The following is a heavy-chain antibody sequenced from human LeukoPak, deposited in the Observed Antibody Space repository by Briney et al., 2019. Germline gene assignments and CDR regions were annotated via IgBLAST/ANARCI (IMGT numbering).Heavy chain of an antibody. Sequence: GGSLRLSCAASGFTFSSTWMSWVRQAPGKGLEWVGRIKRNIDGWTTDYAAPVNGRFTISRDDSKNTLYLQMNSLKTEDTAVYYCVTGLGRTDHDYWGQGTLVTVSS. D-gene: IGHD1/OR15-1a*01. CDR2: IKRNIDGWTT. CDR1: GFTFSSTW. CDR3: VTGLGRTDHDY. J-gene: IGHJ4*02. V-gene: IGHV3-15*01.